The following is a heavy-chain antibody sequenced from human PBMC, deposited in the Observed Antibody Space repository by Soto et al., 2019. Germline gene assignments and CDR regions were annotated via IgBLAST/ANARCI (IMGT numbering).Heavy chain of an antibody. Sequence: PSETLSLTCTVSGGSVTSDEDYWSWIRQHPGKGLEWIGYIYYSGRTYYNPSLHSRVSIAVDTTENQFSLKLTSVTAADTSVYYCARGSFSSSSSWFDPWGRGTLVTVSS. CDR2: IYYSGRT. V-gene: IGHV4-31*03. CDR3: ARGSFSSSSSWFDP. J-gene: IGHJ5*02. CDR1: GGSVTSDEDY. D-gene: IGHD6-6*01.